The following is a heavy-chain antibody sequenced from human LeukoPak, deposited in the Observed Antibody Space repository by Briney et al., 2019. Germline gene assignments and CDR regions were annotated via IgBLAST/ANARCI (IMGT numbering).Heavy chain of an antibody. D-gene: IGHD3-3*01. CDR3: ARAGGTIFRHKFDP. CDR2: MNPNSGNT. Sequence: ASVKVSCKASGYAFTSYDINWVRQATGRGLEWMGWMNPNSGNTGYAQKFQGRVTMTRNTSISTAYMELSSLRSEDTAVYYCARAGGTIFRHKFDPWGQGTLVTVSS. V-gene: IGHV1-8*01. J-gene: IGHJ5*02. CDR1: GYAFTSYD.